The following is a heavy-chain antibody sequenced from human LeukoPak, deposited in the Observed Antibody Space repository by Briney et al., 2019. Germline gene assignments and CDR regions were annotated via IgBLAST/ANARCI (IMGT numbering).Heavy chain of an antibody. D-gene: IGHD3-3*01. CDR2: IKSKTDGGTT. Sequence: GGSLRLSCAASGFTFSNAWMSWVRQAPGKGLEWVGRIKSKTDGGTTDYAAPVKGRFTISRDDSKNTLYLQMNSLKAEDTAVYYCTTKDFWSGYRDYWGQGTLVTVSS. V-gene: IGHV3-15*01. CDR1: GFTFSNAW. J-gene: IGHJ4*02. CDR3: TTKDFWSGYRDY.